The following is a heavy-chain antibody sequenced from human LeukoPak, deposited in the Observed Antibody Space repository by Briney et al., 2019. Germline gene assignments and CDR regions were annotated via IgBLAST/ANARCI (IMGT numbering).Heavy chain of an antibody. Sequence: GRSLRLSCAASGFTFSSYAMHWVRQAPGKGLEWVAVIPYDGSNKYYADSVKGRFTIFRDNSKNTLYLQMNSLRAEDTAVYYCARDLSSGWYCDYWGQGTLVTVSS. CDR3: ARDLSSGWYCDY. D-gene: IGHD6-19*01. V-gene: IGHV3-30*04. J-gene: IGHJ4*02. CDR2: IPYDGSNK. CDR1: GFTFSSYA.